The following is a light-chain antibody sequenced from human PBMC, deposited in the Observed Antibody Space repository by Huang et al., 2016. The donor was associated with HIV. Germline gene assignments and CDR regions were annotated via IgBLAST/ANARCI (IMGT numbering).Light chain of an antibody. V-gene: IGKV3-20*01. CDR3: QQYGSLPLT. Sequence: EIVLTQSPGTLSLSPGERAALSCRASQTLTNNYFAWYQQTPGQAPSLLSDGAFNRATGVPDRFSGSGSGRDFTLTITKLEPEDFAVYYCQQYGSLPLTFGGGTKVEIK. J-gene: IGKJ4*01. CDR2: GAF. CDR1: QTLTNNY.